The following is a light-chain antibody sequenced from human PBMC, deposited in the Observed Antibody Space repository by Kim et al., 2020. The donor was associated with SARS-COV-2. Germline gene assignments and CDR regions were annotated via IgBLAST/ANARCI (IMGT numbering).Light chain of an antibody. CDR2: DVN. CDR1: SSDVGAYTY. V-gene: IGLV2-14*03. J-gene: IGLJ1*01. Sequence: GQAITISCTGTSSDVGAYTYVSWYQHHPGKAPKLMIFDVNNRPSGLSNRFSGSKSGNTASLTISGLQAEDEADYYCSSYATTRSYVFGTGTKVTVL. CDR3: SSYATTRSYV.